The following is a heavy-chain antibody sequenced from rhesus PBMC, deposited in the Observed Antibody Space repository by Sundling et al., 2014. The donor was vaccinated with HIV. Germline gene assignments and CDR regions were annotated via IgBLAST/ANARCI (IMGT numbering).Heavy chain of an antibody. CDR2: IGGSSGTS. V-gene: IGHV4-127*01. CDR3: ARGDSNYGFDS. CDR1: GYSINSGYA. D-gene: IGHD4-23*01. J-gene: IGHJ6*01. Sequence: QVQLQESGPGLVKPSETLSLTCAVSGYSINSGYAWIWIRQPPGKGLEWIGYIGGSSGTSNYNPSLKSRVSISKDTSNNQFSLKLRSVTAADTAVYYCARGDSNYGFDSWDQGVVVTVSS.